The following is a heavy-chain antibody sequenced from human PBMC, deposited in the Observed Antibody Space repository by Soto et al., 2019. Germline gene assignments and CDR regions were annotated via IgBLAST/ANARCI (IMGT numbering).Heavy chain of an antibody. Sequence: GRSLRLSCAASGFILSSYGMHWVRQAPGKGLEWVAVIWYDGTNKYYADSVKGRFTISRDNSKNTLYLQMNSLRAEDTAVYYCARDPSSFRRGPGYWGQGNLVTGS. J-gene: IGHJ4*02. V-gene: IGHV3-33*01. D-gene: IGHD5-12*01. CDR3: ARDPSSFRRGPGY. CDR2: IWYDGTNK. CDR1: GFILSSYG.